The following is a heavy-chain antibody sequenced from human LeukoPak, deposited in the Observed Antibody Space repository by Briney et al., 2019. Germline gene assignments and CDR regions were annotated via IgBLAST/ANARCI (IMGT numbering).Heavy chain of an antibody. CDR2: IYTRGST. V-gene: IGHV4-4*07. CDR3: ARGRYCSADICSGGDAFDI. D-gene: IGHD2-15*01. Sequence: SETLSLTCTVSGGSISSYYWSWIRQPAGKGLEWIGRIYTRGSTNYNPSLKSRVTMSVDTSKNQFSLKLSSVTAADTAVYYCARGRYCSADICSGGDAFDIWGQGTMVSVSS. CDR1: GGSISSYY. J-gene: IGHJ3*02.